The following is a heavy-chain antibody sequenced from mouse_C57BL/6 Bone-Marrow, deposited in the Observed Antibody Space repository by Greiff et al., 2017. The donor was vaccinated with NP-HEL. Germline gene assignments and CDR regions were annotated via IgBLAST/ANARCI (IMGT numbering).Heavy chain of an antibody. CDR1: GYAFSSYW. CDR2: IYPGDGDT. CDR3: ARGDYSSSRFGLAMDY. Sequence: QVQLQQSGAELVKPGASVKISCKASGYAFSSYWMNWVKERPGKGLEWIGQIYPGDGDTKYNEKFKGKATLTADKSSSTAYMQVSSLTSEAYAVYFCARGDYSSSRFGLAMDYGGQGTSVTVSA. D-gene: IGHD1-1*01. V-gene: IGHV1-80*01. J-gene: IGHJ4*01.